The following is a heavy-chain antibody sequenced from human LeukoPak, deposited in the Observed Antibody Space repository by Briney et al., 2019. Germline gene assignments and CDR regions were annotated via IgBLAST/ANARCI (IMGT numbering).Heavy chain of an antibody. CDR1: GFTFSSYW. J-gene: IGHJ5*02. CDR3: ASLGITGTHDNWFDP. V-gene: IGHV3-7*01. CDR2: IKQDGSEK. Sequence: GGSLRLSCAASGFTFSSYWMSWVRQAPGKGLEWVANIKQDGSEKYYVDSVKGRFTISRDNAKNSLYLQMNSLRAEDTAVCYCASLGITGTHDNWFDPWGQGTLVTVSS. D-gene: IGHD1-20*01.